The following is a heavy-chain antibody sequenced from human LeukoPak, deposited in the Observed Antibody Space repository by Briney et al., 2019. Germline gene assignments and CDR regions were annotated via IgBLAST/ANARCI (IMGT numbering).Heavy chain of an antibody. V-gene: IGHV3-74*01. CDR1: GFTFSNYW. Sequence: GGSLRLSCAASGFTFSNYWVHWVRQAPGKGLVWVSRINRDGSTTNYADSVKGRFTVSRDNAKNTLNLQMNSLRAEDTAVYYCARDWKSGESSEIDFWGLGTLVTVSS. CDR2: INRDGSTT. D-gene: IGHD3-10*01. CDR3: ARDWKSGESSEIDF. J-gene: IGHJ4*02.